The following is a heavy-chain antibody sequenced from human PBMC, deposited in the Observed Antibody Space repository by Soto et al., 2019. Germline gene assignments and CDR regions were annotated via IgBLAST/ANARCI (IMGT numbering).Heavy chain of an antibody. CDR1: GFTFSSYG. J-gene: IGHJ6*02. V-gene: IGHV3-33*01. D-gene: IGHD2-15*01. CDR3: ARDLRDCSGGSCYNPYYYYGMDV. Sequence: QPGGSLRLSCAASGFTFSSYGMHWVRQAPGKGLEWVAVIWYDGSNKYYADSVKGRFTISRDNSKNTLYLQMNSLRAEDTAVYYCARDLRDCSGGSCYNPYYYYGMDVWGQGTTVTVSS. CDR2: IWYDGSNK.